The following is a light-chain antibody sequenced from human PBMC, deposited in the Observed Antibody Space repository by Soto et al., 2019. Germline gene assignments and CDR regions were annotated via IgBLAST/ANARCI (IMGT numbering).Light chain of an antibody. J-gene: IGLJ2*01. Sequence: QSVLTQPASVSGSPGQSITISRTGTSSDVGAYNYVSWYQHHPGKAPKLMIYDVTNRPSGVSDCFSGSKSGNTASLTISGLQAEDEADYYCASHPSSNTHVVFGGGTKVTVL. CDR2: DVT. CDR3: ASHPSSNTHVV. CDR1: SSDVGAYNY. V-gene: IGLV2-14*03.